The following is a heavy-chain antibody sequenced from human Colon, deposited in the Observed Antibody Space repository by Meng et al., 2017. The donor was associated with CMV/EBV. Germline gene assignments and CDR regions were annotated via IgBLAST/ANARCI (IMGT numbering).Heavy chain of an antibody. CDR3: GRDRHLDP. CDR2: INSISGDT. Sequence: QVQLVESGAEGKKPGASVKGSCKTSGYTFTDYYIHWVRQAPGQGLEWMGWINSISGDTNYAQKFQGRVTMTRDTSITTAYMELNSLKSDDTAVYYCGRDRHLDPWGQGTLVTVSS. J-gene: IGHJ5*02. V-gene: IGHV1-2*02. CDR1: GYTFTDYY. D-gene: IGHD3-3*02.